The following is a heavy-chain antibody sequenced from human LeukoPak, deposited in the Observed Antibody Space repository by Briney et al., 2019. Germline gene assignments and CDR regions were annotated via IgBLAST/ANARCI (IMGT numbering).Heavy chain of an antibody. CDR1: GFSFSISA. Sequence: GGSLRLSCSASGFSFSISAMHWVRQAPGKGLQYVSVISGNGLTTSYADSVKGRFTISRDNSKNTVYLQMSSLRAEDTAVYYCVKELRISWYWGQGTLVTVSS. CDR2: ISGNGLTT. J-gene: IGHJ4*02. D-gene: IGHD2/OR15-2a*01. V-gene: IGHV3-64D*06. CDR3: VKELRISWY.